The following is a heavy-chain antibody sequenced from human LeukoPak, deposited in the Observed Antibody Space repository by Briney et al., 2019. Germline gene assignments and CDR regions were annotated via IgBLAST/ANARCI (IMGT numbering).Heavy chain of an antibody. Sequence: PGGSLRLSCAASGFTFSSYWMHWVRQAPGKGLVWVSRINSDGSSTSYADSVKGRFTISRDKSKNTLYLQMNSLRAEDTALYYCAREMYCSGGSCYGDAFDIWGQGTMVTVSS. CDR3: AREMYCSGGSCYGDAFDI. CDR1: GFTFSSYW. D-gene: IGHD2-15*01. CDR2: INSDGSST. J-gene: IGHJ3*02. V-gene: IGHV3-74*01.